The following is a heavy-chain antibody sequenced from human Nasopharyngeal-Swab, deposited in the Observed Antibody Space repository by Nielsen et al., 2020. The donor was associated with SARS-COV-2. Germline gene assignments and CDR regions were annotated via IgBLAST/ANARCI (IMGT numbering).Heavy chain of an antibody. CDR2: INSDGSST. V-gene: IGHV3-74*01. J-gene: IGHJ4*02. D-gene: IGHD3-3*01. Sequence: GESLKISCSASGFTFSSYWMHWVRQAPGKGLVWVSRINSDGSSTSYADSVKGRFTISRDNAKNTLYLQMNSLRAEDTAVYYCATIFGVPYWGQGTLVTVSS. CDR1: GFTFSSYW. CDR3: ATIFGVPY.